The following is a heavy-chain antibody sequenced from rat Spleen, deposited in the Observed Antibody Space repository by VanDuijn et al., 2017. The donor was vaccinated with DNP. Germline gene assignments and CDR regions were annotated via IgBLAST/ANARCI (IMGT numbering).Heavy chain of an antibody. CDR3: TRHQYYDGTYYNWFAY. Sequence: EVQLVESGGGLVQPGRSLKLSCAASGFTFSNYGMAWVRQTPTKGLEWVASISTGGGNTYYRDSVKGRFTISRDNAKNTLYLQMDSLRSEDTASYYCTRHQYYDGTYYNWFAYWGQGTLVTVSS. V-gene: IGHV5S13*01. J-gene: IGHJ3*01. D-gene: IGHD1-12*02. CDR1: GFTFSNYG. CDR2: ISTGGGNT.